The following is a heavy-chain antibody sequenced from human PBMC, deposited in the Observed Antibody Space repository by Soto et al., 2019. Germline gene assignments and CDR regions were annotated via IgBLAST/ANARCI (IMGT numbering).Heavy chain of an antibody. D-gene: IGHD1-7*01. CDR3: ARDMYNWKYGNYYYGMEV. V-gene: IGHV1-2*04. J-gene: IGHJ6*02. CDR2: INPNSGGT. CDR1: GYTFTGYY. Sequence: ASVKVSCKASGYTFTGYYMHWVRQAPGQGLEWMGWINPNSGGTNYAQKFQGWVTMTRDTSISTAYMELSRLRSDDTAVYYCARDMYNWKYGNYYYGMEVWGQGTTVTVS.